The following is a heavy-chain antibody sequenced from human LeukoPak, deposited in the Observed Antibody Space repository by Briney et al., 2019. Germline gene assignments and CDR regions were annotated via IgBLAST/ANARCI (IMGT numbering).Heavy chain of an antibody. J-gene: IGHJ4*02. CDR2: ISGSGGST. CDR3: AKSIVVVPAAILPFDY. Sequence: TGGSLRLSCAASGFTFSSYAMTWVRQAPGKGLEWVSAISGSGGSTYYADSVKGRFTISRDNSKNTLYLQMNSLRAEDTAVYYCAKSIVVVPAAILPFDYWGQGTLVTVSS. CDR1: GFTFSSYA. D-gene: IGHD2-2*02. V-gene: IGHV3-23*01.